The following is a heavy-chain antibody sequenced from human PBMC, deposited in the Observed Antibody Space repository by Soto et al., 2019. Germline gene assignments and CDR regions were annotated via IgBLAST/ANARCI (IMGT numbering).Heavy chain of an antibody. J-gene: IGHJ4*02. CDR2: ISSTTNYI. V-gene: IGHV3-21*06. CDR3: ARESEDLTSNFDY. CDR1: GFTLTRSA. Sequence: GGSLRLSCAGSGFTLTRSAVSCVRQAPGKGMEWVSSISSTTNYIYYGDSMKGRFTISRDNAKNSLYLEMNSLRAEDTAVYYCARESEDLTSNFDYWGQGTLVTVSS.